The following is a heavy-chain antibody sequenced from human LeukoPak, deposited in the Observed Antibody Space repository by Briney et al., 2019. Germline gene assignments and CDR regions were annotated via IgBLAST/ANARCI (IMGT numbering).Heavy chain of an antibody. CDR3: ARDGESPPDSSFDY. Sequence: SQTLSLTCTVSGGSISSGSYYWSWIRQPAGKGLEWIGRIYTSGSTNYNPSLKSRVTMSVDTSKNQFSLKLSSVTAADTAVYYCARDGESPPDSSFDYWGQGTLVTVSS. CDR1: GGSISSGSYY. D-gene: IGHD3-10*01. J-gene: IGHJ4*02. V-gene: IGHV4-61*02. CDR2: IYTSGST.